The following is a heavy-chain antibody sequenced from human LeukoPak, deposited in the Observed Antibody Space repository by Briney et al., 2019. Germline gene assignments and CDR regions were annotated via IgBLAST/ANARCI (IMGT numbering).Heavy chain of an antibody. J-gene: IGHJ4*02. V-gene: IGHV3-11*01. Sequence: GGSLRLSCAASGFTFSDYYMSWIRRAPGKGPEWVSYISSSGSTIYYADSVKGRFTISRHNAKNSLYLQMNSLRAEDTAVYYCASAPAALDYWGQGTLVTVSS. CDR1: GFTFSDYY. D-gene: IGHD2-2*01. CDR2: ISSSGSTI. CDR3: ASAPAALDY.